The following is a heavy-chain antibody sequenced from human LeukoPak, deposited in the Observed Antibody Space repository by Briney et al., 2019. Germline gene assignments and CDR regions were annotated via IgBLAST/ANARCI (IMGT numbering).Heavy chain of an antibody. D-gene: IGHD6-13*01. CDR1: GGSFSGYY. CDR3: ARRGKVDSSSETAMDV. Sequence: SETLSLTCAVSGGSFSGYYWTWIRQPPGKGLEWIGEINSGGSINYNPSLKSRVTISVDTSEKQFSLKLSSVTAADTALYYCARRGKVDSSSETAMDVWGKGTTVTISS. J-gene: IGHJ6*04. CDR2: INSGGSI. V-gene: IGHV4-34*01.